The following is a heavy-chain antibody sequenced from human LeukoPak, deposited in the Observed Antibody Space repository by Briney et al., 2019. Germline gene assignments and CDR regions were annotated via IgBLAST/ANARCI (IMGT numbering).Heavy chain of an antibody. CDR3: ATRLIASSGYYFDY. CDR1: GFTVSTNY. Sequence: GGSLRLSWAAYGFTVSTNYMSWVRQAPGKGLEWVSVIYSGDTTFYADSVRGKFTISRDNSKNTLYLQMDSLRAEDTAVYYCATRLIASSGYYFDYWGQGTLVTVSS. D-gene: IGHD3-22*01. CDR2: IYSGDTT. J-gene: IGHJ4*02. V-gene: IGHV3-66*01.